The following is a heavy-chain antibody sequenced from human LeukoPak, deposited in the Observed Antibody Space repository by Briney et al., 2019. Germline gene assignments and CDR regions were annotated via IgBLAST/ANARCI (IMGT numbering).Heavy chain of an antibody. CDR1: GFTFGDYA. CDR2: IRSKPYGGTT. J-gene: IGHJ6*03. Sequence: PGGSLRLSCTASGFTFGDYAMSWVRQAPGKGLEWVGFIRSKPYGGTTEYAASVKGRFTISRDDSKNIAYLQMKSLKTEDTAVYYCTRDLTEKRVRWFGELEVDYYYYMDVWGKGTTVTISS. CDR3: TRDLTEKRVRWFGELEVDYYYYMDV. V-gene: IGHV3-49*04. D-gene: IGHD3-10*01.